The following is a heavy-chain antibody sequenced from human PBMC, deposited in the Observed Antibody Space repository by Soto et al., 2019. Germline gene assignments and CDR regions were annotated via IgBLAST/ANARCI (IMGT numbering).Heavy chain of an antibody. Sequence: PGGSLRLSCAASGFTVSSNYMSWVRQAPGKGLEWVSVIYSGGSTYYADSVKGRFTISRDNSKNTLYLQMNSLRAEDTAVYYCARVTAAAGIRYYYYYGMDVWGQGTTVTVSS. CDR1: GFTVSSNY. CDR2: IYSGGST. J-gene: IGHJ6*02. V-gene: IGHV3-53*01. D-gene: IGHD6-13*01. CDR3: ARVTAAAGIRYYYYYGMDV.